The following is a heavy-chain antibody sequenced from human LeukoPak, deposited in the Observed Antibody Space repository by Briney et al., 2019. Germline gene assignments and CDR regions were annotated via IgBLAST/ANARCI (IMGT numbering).Heavy chain of an antibody. CDR2: IYYSGST. D-gene: IGHD3-22*01. CDR1: GGSVSSGSYY. CDR3: AREGYYDSSGYYYTYYYGMDV. V-gene: IGHV4-61*01. J-gene: IGHJ6*02. Sequence: SETLSLTCTVSGGSVSSGSYYWSWIRQPPGKGLEWIGYIYYSGSTNYNPSLKSRVTISVDTSKNQFSLKLSSVTAVDTAVYYCAREGYYDSSGYYYTYYYGMDVWGQGTTVTVSS.